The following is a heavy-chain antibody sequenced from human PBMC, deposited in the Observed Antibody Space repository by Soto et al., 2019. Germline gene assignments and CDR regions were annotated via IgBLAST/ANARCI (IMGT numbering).Heavy chain of an antibody. J-gene: IGHJ4*02. CDR1: GYSFSNYW. V-gene: IGHV5-51*01. D-gene: IGHD2-8*01. CDR2: IYPGDSDI. Sequence: EVQLVQSGAEVKKPGESLKISCKGSGYSFSNYWIGWVRQMPGKGLEWMGIIYPGDSDIRYSPSFQGQVSISAEKATSTAYLRWTSLKASDTAMYYCARQYCTNGLCYSGFDFWGQGTLVTVTS. CDR3: ARQYCTNGLCYSGFDF.